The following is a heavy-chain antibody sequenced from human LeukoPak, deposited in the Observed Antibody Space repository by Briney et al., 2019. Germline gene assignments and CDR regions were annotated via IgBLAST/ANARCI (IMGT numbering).Heavy chain of an antibody. D-gene: IGHD6-19*01. CDR2: IYYSGST. V-gene: IGHV4-61*01. CDR3: ARGSSQWLGPFDY. CDR1: GGSVSSGSYY. Sequence: SETLSLTCTVSGGSVSSGSYYWSWIRQPPGKGLEWIGYIYYSGSTNYNPSLNSRVTISVDTSKNQFSLKLSSVTAADTAVYYCARGSSQWLGPFDYWGQGTLVTVSS. J-gene: IGHJ4*02.